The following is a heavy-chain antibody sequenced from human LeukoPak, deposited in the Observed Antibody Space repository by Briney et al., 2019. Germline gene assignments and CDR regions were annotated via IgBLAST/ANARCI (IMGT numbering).Heavy chain of an antibody. D-gene: IGHD6-6*01. CDR3: AREYSSSGFDY. CDR2: IRDGATNT. Sequence: GGSLRLSCGTSGFTFRNFGMHWVRQAPAKGLEWVAFIRDGATNTYYTDSVKGRFTISRDNSKNTLYLQMNSLTAEDTARYYCAREYSSSGFDYWGQGTLVTVSS. CDR1: GFTFRNFG. J-gene: IGHJ4*02. V-gene: IGHV3-30*02.